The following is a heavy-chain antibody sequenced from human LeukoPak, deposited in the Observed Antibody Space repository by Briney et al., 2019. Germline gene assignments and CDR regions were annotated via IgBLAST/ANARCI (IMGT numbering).Heavy chain of an antibody. D-gene: IGHD2-15*01. V-gene: IGHV1-18*01. CDR2: ISAYNGNT. CDR3: ARDVVVAVTSDAFDI. Sequence: ASVKVSCKASGYSFTTFGINWVRQAPGQGLEWMGWISAYNGNTHYAQKLQDRVTMTTDTSASTAYMELRSLRSDDTAVYYCARDVVVAVTSDAFDIWGQGTMVTVYS. J-gene: IGHJ3*02. CDR1: GYSFTTFG.